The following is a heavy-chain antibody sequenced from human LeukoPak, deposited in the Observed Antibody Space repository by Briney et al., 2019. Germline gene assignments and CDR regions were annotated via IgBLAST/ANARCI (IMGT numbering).Heavy chain of an antibody. V-gene: IGHV3-30*04. D-gene: IGHD3-10*01. CDR3: ARDIVQGMVPGDTFDY. CDR2: ISYDGSNK. J-gene: IGHJ4*02. CDR1: GFTFSSYA. Sequence: GRSLRLSCAASGFTFSSYAMHWVRQAPGKGLEWVAVISYDGSNKYYADSVKGRFTISRDNSKNTLYLQMNSLRAEDTAVYYCARDIVQGMVPGDTFDYWGQGTLVTVSS.